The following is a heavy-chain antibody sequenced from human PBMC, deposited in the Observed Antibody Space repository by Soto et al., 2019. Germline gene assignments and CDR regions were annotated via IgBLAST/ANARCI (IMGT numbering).Heavy chain of an antibody. D-gene: IGHD6-19*01. Sequence: QITLKESGPTVVKPTQTLTLTCTVSGFSLSTTGMGVGWIRLPPGKALECLALIYWDGGERYNPSLTSRLTVTKDTSKNQVVLTMTNMDPVDTATYFCVHRISGWPGFRDWGQGDLVTVSS. CDR1: GFSLSTTGMG. V-gene: IGHV2-5*02. CDR2: IYWDGGE. J-gene: IGHJ4*02. CDR3: VHRISGWPGFRD.